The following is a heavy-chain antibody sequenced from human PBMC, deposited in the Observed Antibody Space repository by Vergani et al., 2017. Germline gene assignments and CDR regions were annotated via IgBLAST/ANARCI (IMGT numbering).Heavy chain of an antibody. Sequence: EVQLLESGGGLVQPGGSLRLSCAASGFTFSSYAMSWVRQAPGKGLEWVSAISGSGGSTYYADSVKGRFTISRDNSKNTLYLQMNSLRAEDTAVYYCARNQYSSSWYATPFYYYYYMDVWGKGTTVTVSS. CDR3: ARNQYSSSWYATPFYYYYYMDV. CDR1: GFTFSSYA. V-gene: IGHV3-23*01. J-gene: IGHJ6*03. D-gene: IGHD6-13*01. CDR2: ISGSGGST.